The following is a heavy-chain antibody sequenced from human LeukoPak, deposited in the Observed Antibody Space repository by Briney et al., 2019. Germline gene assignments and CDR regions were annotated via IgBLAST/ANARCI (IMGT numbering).Heavy chain of an antibody. J-gene: IGHJ4*02. V-gene: IGHV5-51*01. CDR1: GYSFTSYW. CDR3: ARRLSGATHDF. D-gene: IGHD1-26*01. Sequence: GASLKISCKGSGYSFTSYWIGWVRQMPGKGLEWMGIIYPGDSDTRYSPSFQGQVTISADKSISTAYLHWNSLEASDTAMYYCARRLSGATHDFWGRETLVTVSS. CDR2: IYPGDSDT.